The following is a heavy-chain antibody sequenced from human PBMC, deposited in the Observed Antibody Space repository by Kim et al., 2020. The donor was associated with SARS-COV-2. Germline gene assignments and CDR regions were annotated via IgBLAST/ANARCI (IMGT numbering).Heavy chain of an antibody. Sequence: SETLSLTCAVYGGSFSGYYWSWIRQPPGKGLEWIGEINHSGSTNYNPSLKSRVPISVDTSKNQFSLKLSSVTAADTAVYYYARSIAVAHYYYYGMDVWGQGTTVAVSS. CDR2: INHSGST. D-gene: IGHD6-19*01. CDR1: GGSFSGYY. J-gene: IGHJ6*02. V-gene: IGHV4-34*01. CDR3: ARSIAVAHYYYYGMDV.